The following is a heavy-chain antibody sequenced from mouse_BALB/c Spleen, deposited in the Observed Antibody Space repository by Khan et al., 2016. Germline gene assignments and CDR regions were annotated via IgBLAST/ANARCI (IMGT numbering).Heavy chain of an antibody. V-gene: IGHV14-3*02. CDR3: SRGVYDYGFAY. Sequence: VQLQQSGAELVKPGASVKLSCTVSGFNIKDTYMHWVNQRPEQGLEWIGRIDPANGNTKYDPKFQDKATITADTSSNTAYLQLSSLTSEDTAVYYCSRGVYDYGFAYWGQGTLVTVSA. J-gene: IGHJ3*01. CDR2: IDPANGNT. CDR1: GFNIKDTY. D-gene: IGHD2-4*01.